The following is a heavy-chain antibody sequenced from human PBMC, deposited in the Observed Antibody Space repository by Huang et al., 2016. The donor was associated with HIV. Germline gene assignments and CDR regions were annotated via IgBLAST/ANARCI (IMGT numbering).Heavy chain of an antibody. D-gene: IGHD2-15*01. Sequence: EVQLVQSGAEVKRPGESLKISCKGSRYNFAGYWIGWVRQMPGKGLEWMGSFYFDDSDARYSPSLQGQVTISADTSLYSSYLQWTSLRASDTAIFYCARRRRGGFDIWGQGTLVTVSS. V-gene: IGHV5-51*03. J-gene: IGHJ3*02. CDR1: RYNFAGYW. CDR2: FYFDDSDA. CDR3: ARRRRGGFDI.